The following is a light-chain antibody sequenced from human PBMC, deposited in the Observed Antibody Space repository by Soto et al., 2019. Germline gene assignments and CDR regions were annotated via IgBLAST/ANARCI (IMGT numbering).Light chain of an antibody. CDR2: GAS. CDR1: QSVSSSN. CDR3: QQYNTWSALLT. V-gene: IGKV3-15*01. Sequence: EIVRTQSPATLSLSPGERATLSCRASQSVSSSNLAWYQQKPGQAPRLLIYGASTRATGIPARFSGSGSGTEFTLTISSLQSEDFAVYYCQQYNTWSALLTFAGGTKVDI. J-gene: IGKJ4*01.